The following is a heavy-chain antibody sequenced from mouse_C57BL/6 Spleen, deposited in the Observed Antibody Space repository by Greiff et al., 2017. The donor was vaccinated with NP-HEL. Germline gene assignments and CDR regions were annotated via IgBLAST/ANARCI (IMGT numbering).Heavy chain of an antibody. J-gene: IGHJ1*01. V-gene: IGHV5-9-1*02. CDR1: GFTFSSYA. CDR3: TRDDDGAVFDV. CDR2: ISSGGDYI. D-gene: IGHD2-3*01. Sequence: EVQGVESGEGLVKPGGSLKLSCAASGFTFSSYAMSWVRQTPEKRLEWVAYISSGGDYIYFAETVKGRFTISRDNARNNLYLQMSRLTSEDTAMYYCTRDDDGAVFDVWGPGTTVTVSS.